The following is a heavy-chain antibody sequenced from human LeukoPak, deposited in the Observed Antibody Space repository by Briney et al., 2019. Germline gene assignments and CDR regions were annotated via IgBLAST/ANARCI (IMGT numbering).Heavy chain of an antibody. V-gene: IGHV3-23*01. J-gene: IGHJ6*02. Sequence: GGSLRLSCAASGFTFSSYAMSWVRQAPGKGLEWVSAISGSGGRTYYADSVKGRFTISRDNSKNTLYLQMNSLRAEDTAVYYCASGTGYCSSTSCRSYYYYGMDVWGQGTTVTVSS. CDR2: ISGSGGRT. CDR1: GFTFSSYA. D-gene: IGHD2-2*01. CDR3: ASGTGYCSSTSCRSYYYYGMDV.